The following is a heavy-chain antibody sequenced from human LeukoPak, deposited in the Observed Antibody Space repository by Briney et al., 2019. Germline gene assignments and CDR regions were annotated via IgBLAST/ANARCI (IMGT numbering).Heavy chain of an antibody. CDR3: ASPYHYYDSSGYPRDAFDI. D-gene: IGHD3-22*01. CDR1: GYTFTSYG. CDR2: ISAYNGNT. J-gene: IGHJ3*02. V-gene: IGHV1-18*01. Sequence: ASVKVSCKASGYTFTSYGISWVRQAPGQGLEWMGRISAYNGNTNYAQKLQGRVTMTTDTSTSTAYMELRSLRSDDTAVYYCASPYHYYDSSGYPRDAFDIWGQGTMVTVSS.